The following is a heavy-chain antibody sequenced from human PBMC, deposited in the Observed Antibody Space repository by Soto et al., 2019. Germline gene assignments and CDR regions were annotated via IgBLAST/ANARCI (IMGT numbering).Heavy chain of an antibody. CDR3: AKDHLTTTVTTVGY. CDR2: ISYHGSDK. J-gene: IGHJ4*02. D-gene: IGHD4-17*01. CDR1: GFTFSNYG. V-gene: IGHV3-30*18. Sequence: QVQLVESGGGVVQPGRSLRLSCAASGFTFSNYGMHWVRQAPGKGLEWVAVISYHGSDKYYAVSVKGRFTISRDNSKTTLYLQMDSLRAEDTAVYYCAKDHLTTTVTTVGYWGQGTLVTVSS.